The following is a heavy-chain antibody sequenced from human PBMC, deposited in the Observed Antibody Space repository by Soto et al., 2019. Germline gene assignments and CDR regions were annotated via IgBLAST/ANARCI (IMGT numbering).Heavy chain of an antibody. D-gene: IGHD5-18*01. V-gene: IGHV3-30*04. J-gene: IGHJ4*02. Sequence: PGGSLRLSCAASGFTFSSYAMHWVRQAPGKGLEWVAVISYDGSEKYYADSVKGRFTISRDNSKNTLYLQMNSLRAEDTAVYYCARWNVQHDSYGYFWGQGSLVTVSS. CDR3: ARWNVQHDSYGYF. CDR1: GFTFSSYA. CDR2: ISYDGSEK.